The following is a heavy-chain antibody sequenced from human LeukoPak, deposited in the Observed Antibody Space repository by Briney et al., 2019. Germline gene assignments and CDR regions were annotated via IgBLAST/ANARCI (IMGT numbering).Heavy chain of an antibody. CDR2: IYHSGST. CDR3: ARVATTTNPPQRPFDY. Sequence: SETLSLTCAVPGYSISSGYCWGWIRQPPGKGLEWIGSIYHSGSTYYNPSLKSRVTISVDTSKNQFSLKLSSVTAADTALYYCARVATTTNPPQRPFDYWGQGTLVTVSS. D-gene: IGHD5-12*01. V-gene: IGHV4-38-2*01. CDR1: GYSISSGYC. J-gene: IGHJ4*02.